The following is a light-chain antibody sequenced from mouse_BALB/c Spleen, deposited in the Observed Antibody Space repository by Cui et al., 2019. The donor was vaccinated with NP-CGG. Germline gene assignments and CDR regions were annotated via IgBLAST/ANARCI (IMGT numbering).Light chain of an antibody. CDR2: GTN. V-gene: IGLV1*01. CDR1: TGAVTTSNY. J-gene: IGLJ1*01. Sequence: QAAVIQEPALTTSPGETVTLTCRSSTGAVTTSNYANWVQEKPDHLFTGLIGGTNNRAPGVPARFSGSLIGDKAALTITGAQTEDEAIYFCALWHSNHWVFGGGTKLTVL. CDR3: ALWHSNHWV.